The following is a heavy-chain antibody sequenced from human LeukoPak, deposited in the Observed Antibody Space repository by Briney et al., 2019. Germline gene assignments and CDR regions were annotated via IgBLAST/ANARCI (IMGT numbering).Heavy chain of an antibody. CDR1: SYTFTSYG. CDR2: ISAYNGNT. V-gene: IGHV1-18*01. Sequence: ASVKVSCKASSYTFTSYGISWVRQAPGQGLEVMGCISAYNGNTNYAQKLQGRVTMTTDTSTSTAYTELRSLRSDDTAVYYCARDGSILTGYPLYYYGMDVWGQGTTVTVSS. D-gene: IGHD3-9*01. J-gene: IGHJ6*02. CDR3: ARDGSILTGYPLYYYGMDV.